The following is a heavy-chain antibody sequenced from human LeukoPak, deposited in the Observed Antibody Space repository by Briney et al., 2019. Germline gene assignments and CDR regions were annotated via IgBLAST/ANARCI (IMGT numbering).Heavy chain of an antibody. J-gene: IGHJ3*02. D-gene: IGHD4-11*01. CDR1: GGSISSYY. V-gene: IGHV4-59*08. Sequence: SETLSLTCTVSGGSISSYYWSWIRQPPGKGLEWIGYIYYSGSTNYNPSLKSRVTISVDTSKNQFSLKLSSVTAADTAVYYCASSAVTTKDAFDIWGQGTTVTVSS. CDR2: IYYSGST. CDR3: ASSAVTTKDAFDI.